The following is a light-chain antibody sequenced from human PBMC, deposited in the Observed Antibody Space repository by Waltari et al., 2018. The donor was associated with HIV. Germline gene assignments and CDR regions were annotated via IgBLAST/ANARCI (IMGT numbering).Light chain of an antibody. J-gene: IGLJ2*01. V-gene: IGLV1-40*01. CDR3: QSYDSNLSGL. CDR1: SPNLGAGYD. Sequence: QSELTQPPSASAAPGQRVTISCTGSSPNLGAGYDVHWYKQVPGRAPKVVIYGNSNRPSGVPDRFSGSKSGSSASLVITGLQSEDEADYYCQSYDSNLSGLFGGGTKVTVL. CDR2: GNS.